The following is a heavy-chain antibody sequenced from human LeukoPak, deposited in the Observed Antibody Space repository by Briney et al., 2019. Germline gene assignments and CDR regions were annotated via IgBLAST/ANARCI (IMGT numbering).Heavy chain of an antibody. CDR1: GFIVSCNY. D-gene: IGHD1/OR15-1a*01. Sequence: GGSLRLSCAASGFIVSCNYMSWVRQAPGKGLEGVSVIYSGGSTYYADSVKGRFTISRDNSKNTLYLQMNSLRAEDTDVYYCAKAINWNTGDFDYWGQGTLVTVSS. V-gene: IGHV3-66*01. J-gene: IGHJ4*02. CDR3: AKAINWNTGDFDY. CDR2: IYSGGST.